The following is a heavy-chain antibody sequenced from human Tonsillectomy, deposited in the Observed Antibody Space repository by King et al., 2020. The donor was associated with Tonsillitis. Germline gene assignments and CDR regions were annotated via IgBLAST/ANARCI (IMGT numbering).Heavy chain of an antibody. V-gene: IGHV1-18*04. Sequence: VQLVESGAEVKKPGASVTVSCKASGYTFTSYGITWVRQAPGQGLEWMGWISVSNGDTNYAQKVQGRVTMTTDTSTSTVYMELRSLRSDDTAVYYCARPGSSGWSLDYWGQGTQVTVSS. CDR1: GYTFTSYG. CDR2: ISVSNGDT. D-gene: IGHD3-22*01. CDR3: ARPGSSGWSLDY. J-gene: IGHJ4*02.